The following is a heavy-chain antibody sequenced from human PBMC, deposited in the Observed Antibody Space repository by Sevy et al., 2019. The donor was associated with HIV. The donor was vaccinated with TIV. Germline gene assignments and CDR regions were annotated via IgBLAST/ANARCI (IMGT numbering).Heavy chain of an antibody. D-gene: IGHD2-8*01. CDR3: AREGCTKPHDY. Sequence: GGSLRLSCAASGFTFNIYSMSWVRQTPGKGLEWVATLSFGCGKINHADSVKGRLTMSGDDSKNAVYLQMNNLRVEDTAIYYCAREGCTKPHDYWGQGTLVTVSS. V-gene: IGHV3-23*01. CDR1: GFTFNIYS. CDR2: LSFGCGKI. J-gene: IGHJ4*02.